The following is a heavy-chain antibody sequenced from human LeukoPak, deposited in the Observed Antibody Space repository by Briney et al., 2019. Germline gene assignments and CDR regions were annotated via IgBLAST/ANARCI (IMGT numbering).Heavy chain of an antibody. CDR1: GLTFSGSA. J-gene: IGHJ4*02. CDR2: IRSKTNNYAT. Sequence: GGSLRLSCAASGLTFSGSAMDWVRQASGKGLEWIGRIRSKTNNYATTYAASVKGRFTISRDDSQNTAYLQMNSLKTEDTAVYYCSRHTDTSTYSGGDCSNYWGQGTLVTVSS. CDR3: SRHTDTSTYSGGDCSNY. V-gene: IGHV3-73*01. D-gene: IGHD2-21*02.